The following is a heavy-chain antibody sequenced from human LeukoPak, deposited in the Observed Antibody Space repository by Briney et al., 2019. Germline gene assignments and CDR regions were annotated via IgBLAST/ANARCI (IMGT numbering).Heavy chain of an antibody. CDR2: IYYSGST. V-gene: IGHV4-39*01. D-gene: IGHD6-13*01. CDR3: ARRSSSWSSFFDY. J-gene: IGHJ4*02. Sequence: SETLSLTCTVSGGSISSSSYYWGWIRQPPGKGLEWIGSIYYSGSTYYNPSLKSRVTISVDTSKNQFSLKLSSVTAADTAVYYCARRSSSWSSFFDYWGQGTLVTVSS. CDR1: GGSISSSSYY.